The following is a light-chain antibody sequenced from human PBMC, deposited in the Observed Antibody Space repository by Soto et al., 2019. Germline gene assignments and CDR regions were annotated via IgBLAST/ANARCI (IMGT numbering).Light chain of an antibody. V-gene: IGKV3-20*01. CDR3: QQYGSSPLT. Sequence: EIVLTQSPGTLSFSPGEMATLSCRASQSVSSSYLAWYQQKPGQAPRLLIYGASSRATGIPDRFSGSGSGTDFTLTISRLEPEDFAVYYCQQYGSSPLTFGGGTKLDI. J-gene: IGKJ4*01. CDR1: QSVSSSY. CDR2: GAS.